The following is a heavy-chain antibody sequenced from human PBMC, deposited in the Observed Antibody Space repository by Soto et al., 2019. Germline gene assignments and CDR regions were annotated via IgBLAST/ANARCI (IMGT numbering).Heavy chain of an antibody. Sequence: ASVQVSCKASGYTFTSYGISWERQAPGQGLDRMRLISAYNANTNYAQKLQGRVTMTTDTSTSTAYMELRSLRSDDTAVYYCARDRCSGGSCYEINYYYYYGMDVWGQGTTVTVSS. D-gene: IGHD2-15*01. CDR1: GYTFTSYG. J-gene: IGHJ6*02. V-gene: IGHV1-18*04. CDR3: ARDRCSGGSCYEINYYYYYGMDV. CDR2: ISAYNANT.